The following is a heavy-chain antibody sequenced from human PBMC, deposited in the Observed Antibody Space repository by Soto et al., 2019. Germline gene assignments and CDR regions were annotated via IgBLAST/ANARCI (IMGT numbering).Heavy chain of an antibody. D-gene: IGHD6-25*01. Sequence: SETLSLTCTVSGCSIGSDSYYWGWILQSPEKGLEWIASISYSGSTYYNPTLKSRLIISVDTSKSQFSLKLSSVTAADTAVYYCATDRREEDSSGHQYVAAYRAQGTLVTVSS. V-gene: IGHV4-39*02. CDR2: ISYSGST. CDR1: GCSIGSDSYY. J-gene: IGHJ4*02. CDR3: ATDRREEDSSGHQYVAAY.